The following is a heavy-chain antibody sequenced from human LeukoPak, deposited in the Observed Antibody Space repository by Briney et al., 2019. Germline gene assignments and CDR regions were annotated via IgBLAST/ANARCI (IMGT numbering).Heavy chain of an antibody. J-gene: IGHJ6*02. CDR2: ISWNSGSI. V-gene: IGHV3-9*01. CDR3: AKGRYCGGDCYSYYGMDV. CDR1: GFTFDDYA. D-gene: IGHD2-21*02. Sequence: GRSLRLSCAASGFTFDDYAMHWVRQDPGKGLEWVSGISWNSGSIGYADSVKGRFTISRDNAKNSLYLQMNSLRAEDTALYYCAKGRYCGGDCYSYYGMDVWGQGTTVTVSS.